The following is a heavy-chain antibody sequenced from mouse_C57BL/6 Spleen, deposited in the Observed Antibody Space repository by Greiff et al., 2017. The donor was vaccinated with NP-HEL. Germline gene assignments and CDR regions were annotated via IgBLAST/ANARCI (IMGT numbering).Heavy chain of an antibody. V-gene: IGHV1-76*01. CDR2: IYPGSGNT. J-gene: IGHJ4*01. CDR3: ARYYYGSNYYAMDY. D-gene: IGHD1-1*01. Sequence: QVQLQQSGAELVRPGASVKLSCKASGYTFTDYYINWVKQRPGQGLEWIARIYPGSGNTYYNEKFKGKATLTAEKSSSTAYMQLSSLTSEDSAVYFCARYYYGSNYYAMDYWGQGTSVTVSS. CDR1: GYTFTDYY.